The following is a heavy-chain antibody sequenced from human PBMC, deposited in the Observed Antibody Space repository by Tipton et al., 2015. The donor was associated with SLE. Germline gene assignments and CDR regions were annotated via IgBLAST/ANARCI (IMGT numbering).Heavy chain of an antibody. CDR2: IYTSGST. CDR1: GGSISSGSYY. D-gene: IGHD6-6*01. J-gene: IGHJ4*02. CDR3: ARVEYSSSLGYFDY. V-gene: IGHV4-61*09. Sequence: LRLSCTVSGGSISSGSYYWSWIRQPAGKGLEWIGYIYTSGSTNYNPSLKSRVTISVDTSKNQFSLKLSSVTAADTAVYYCARVEYSSSLGYFDYWGQGTLVTVSS.